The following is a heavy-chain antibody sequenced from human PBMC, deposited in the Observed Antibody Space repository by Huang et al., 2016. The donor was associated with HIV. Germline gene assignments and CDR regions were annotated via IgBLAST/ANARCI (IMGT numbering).Heavy chain of an antibody. D-gene: IGHD3-10*01. CDR1: GGSLSGYY. J-gene: IGHJ5*02. CDR3: ARDATKNPRGWFDP. Sequence: QVHLQQWGAGLLKSAETLSLTCAVYGGSLSGYYWSWLRQTPGKGLEWIGEINHLGSPNYNPSMKSRVYISIDGSKKQFSRQLRSISDADTAVYFCARDATKNPRGWFDPWGQGTLVTVSS. CDR2: INHLGSP. V-gene: IGHV4-34*02.